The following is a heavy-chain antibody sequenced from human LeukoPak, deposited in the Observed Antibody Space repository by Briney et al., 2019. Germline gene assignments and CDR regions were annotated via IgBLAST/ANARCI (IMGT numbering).Heavy chain of an antibody. CDR3: ARASNWFDP. CDR2: IYYSGST. Sequence: PSETLSLTCTVSGGSISSSSYYWGWIRQPPGKGLEWIGSIYYSGSTYYNPSLKSRVTISVDTSKNQFSLKLSSVTAADTAVYYCARASNWFDPCGQGTLVTVSS. CDR1: GGSISSSSYY. V-gene: IGHV4-39*01. J-gene: IGHJ5*02.